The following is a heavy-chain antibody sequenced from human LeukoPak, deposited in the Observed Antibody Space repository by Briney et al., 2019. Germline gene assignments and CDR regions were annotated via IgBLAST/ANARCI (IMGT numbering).Heavy chain of an antibody. D-gene: IGHD2-15*01. Sequence: GGSLRLSCAASGFTFSYYSMTWVRQAPGKGLEWVSYIDSSSATTYYADSVKSRFIISRDNAKNSLFLQINSLRAEDTAVYYCAGSTVCSGIFQYWGQGTLVTVSS. J-gene: IGHJ1*01. CDR2: IDSSSATT. CDR3: AGSTVCSGIFQY. V-gene: IGHV3-48*01. CDR1: GFTFSYYS.